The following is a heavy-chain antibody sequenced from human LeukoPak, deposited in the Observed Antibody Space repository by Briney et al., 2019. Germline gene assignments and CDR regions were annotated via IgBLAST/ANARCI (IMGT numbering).Heavy chain of an antibody. CDR1: GFTLDDYA. D-gene: IGHD3-10*01. V-gene: IGHV3-9*01. CDR2: ISWNSGSI. Sequence: GGSLRLSCAASGFTLDDYAMHWVRQAPGKGLAWVSGISWNSGSIGYADSVKGRFTISRDNAKNSLYLQMNSLRAEDTALYYCAKGVYGSGSYYDNWFDPWGQGTLVTVSS. J-gene: IGHJ5*02. CDR3: AKGVYGSGSYYDNWFDP.